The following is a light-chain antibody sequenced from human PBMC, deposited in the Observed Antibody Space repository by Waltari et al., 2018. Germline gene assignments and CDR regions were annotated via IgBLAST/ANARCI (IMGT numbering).Light chain of an antibody. CDR2: EIN. CDR1: SSDVCGFNF. V-gene: IGLV2-8*01. CDR3: SSYAGNNIVI. J-gene: IGLJ2*01. Sequence: QSALTQPPSASGSPGPSVTIPCPGTSSDVCGFNFVPWYPQHPGKAPKLIIFEINKRPSGVPDRFSGSKSGNTASLTVSGLQAEDEADYYCSSYAGNNIVIFGGGTKLTVL.